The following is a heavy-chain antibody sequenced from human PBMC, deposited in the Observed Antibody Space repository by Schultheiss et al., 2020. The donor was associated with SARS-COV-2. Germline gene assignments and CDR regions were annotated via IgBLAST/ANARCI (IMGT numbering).Heavy chain of an antibody. Sequence: SETLSLTCTVSGGSISSGDYYWSWIRQPPGKGLEWIGYIYHSGSTYYNPSLKSRVTISVDTSKNQFSLKLSSVTAADTAVYYCARDPPQYGMDVWGQGTTVTVSS. J-gene: IGHJ6*02. CDR2: IYHSGST. V-gene: IGHV4-30-4*01. CDR1: GGSISSGDYY. CDR3: ARDPPQYGMDV.